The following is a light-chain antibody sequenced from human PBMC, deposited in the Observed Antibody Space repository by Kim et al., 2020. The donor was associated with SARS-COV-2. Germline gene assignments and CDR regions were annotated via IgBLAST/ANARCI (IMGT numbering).Light chain of an antibody. CDR2: DVS. Sequence: QSALTQPASVSGSPGQSITISCTGTSSDVGGYNYVSWYQQHPGKAPKVMIYDVSKRPSGVSNRFSGSKSGNTASLTISGLQAEDEADYYCSSYTSSSTSWVFGGGTQLTVL. CDR3: SSYTSSSTSWV. J-gene: IGLJ3*02. CDR1: SSDVGGYNY. V-gene: IGLV2-14*01.